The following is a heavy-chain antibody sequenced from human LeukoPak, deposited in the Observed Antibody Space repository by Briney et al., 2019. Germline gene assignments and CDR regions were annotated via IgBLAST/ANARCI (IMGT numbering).Heavy chain of an antibody. D-gene: IGHD5/OR15-5a*01. V-gene: IGHV3-53*01. CDR2: LHSGGDT. J-gene: IGHJ4*02. CDR3: ARGKVYYYYDY. CDR1: GFNVRSNY. Sequence: GGSLRLSCVVSGFNVRSNYMTWVRQAPGKGLEWVSVLHSGGDTYYADSVRGRFTISRDNSENMLFLQMNGLRADDSAIYYCARGKVYYYYDYWGQGTLVTVSS.